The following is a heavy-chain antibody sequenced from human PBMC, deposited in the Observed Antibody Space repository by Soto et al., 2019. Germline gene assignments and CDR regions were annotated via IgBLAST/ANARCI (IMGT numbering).Heavy chain of an antibody. V-gene: IGHV4-59*01. CDR2: SYYSGST. CDR1: GASIRSYY. D-gene: IGHD1-26*01. J-gene: IGHJ4*02. CDR3: ARDQNGSPHFDY. Sequence: QVHLQESGPGLVKPSETLSLTCTVSGASIRSYYWSWIRQPPWKGLEWIGFSYYSGSTNDNHSLNSPVTISVDTSKNQFSLKLTSVTAADTAVYYCARDQNGSPHFDYWGQGILVTVSS.